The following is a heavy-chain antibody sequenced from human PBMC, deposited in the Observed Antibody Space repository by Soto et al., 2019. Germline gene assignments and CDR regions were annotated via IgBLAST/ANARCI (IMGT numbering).Heavy chain of an antibody. CDR1: GFTFSSYA. V-gene: IGHV3-23*01. J-gene: IGHJ4*02. D-gene: IGHD3-3*01. Sequence: PGGSLRLSCAASGFTFSSYAMSWVRQAPGKGLEWVSAISGSGGSTYYADSVKGRFTISRDNSKNTLYLQMNSLRAEDTAVYYCAKGYDIWSGYAEPTFDYWGQGTLVTVSS. CDR2: ISGSGGST. CDR3: AKGYDIWSGYAEPTFDY.